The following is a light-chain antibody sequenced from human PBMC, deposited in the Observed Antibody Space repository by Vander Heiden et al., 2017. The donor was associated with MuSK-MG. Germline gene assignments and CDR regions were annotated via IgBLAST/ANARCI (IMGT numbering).Light chain of an antibody. Sequence: DIVMTPSPLSLPVTPGEPASISCRSSQSLLHSNGYNYLDWYLQKPGQSPQLLIYLGSNRASGVPDRFSGSGSGTDFTLKIRRVEAEDVGVYYCRQALQTPFTFGRGTKVDIK. V-gene: IGKV2-28*01. J-gene: IGKJ3*01. CDR2: LGS. CDR3: RQALQTPFT. CDR1: QSLLHSNGYNY.